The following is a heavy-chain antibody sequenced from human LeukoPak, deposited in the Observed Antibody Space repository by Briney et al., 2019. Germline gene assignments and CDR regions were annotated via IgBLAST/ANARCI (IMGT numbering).Heavy chain of an antibody. CDR1: GFTVSSNY. CDR2: IYSGGST. Sequence: PGGSLRLSCAASGFTVSSNYMSWVRQAPGKGLEWVSVIYSGGSTYYADSVKGRFTISRDNSKSTLYLQMNSLRAEDTAVYYCARDRSSGYLINYYYYGMDVWGQGTTVTVSS. D-gene: IGHD3-22*01. CDR3: ARDRSSGYLINYYYYGMDV. V-gene: IGHV3-53*01. J-gene: IGHJ6*02.